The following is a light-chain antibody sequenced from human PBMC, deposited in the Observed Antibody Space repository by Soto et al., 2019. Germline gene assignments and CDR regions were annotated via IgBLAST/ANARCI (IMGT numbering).Light chain of an antibody. J-gene: IGKJ5*01. Sequence: EIVLTQSPGTLSLSPGERATLSCRASQSVVSSYLAWYQQKQGQAPRLLIYGASSRATGIPDRFSGSGSATDFTLTISRLQPEDFAVYYCQQYGGSPPITFGQGTRLEI. CDR2: GAS. CDR3: QQYGGSPPIT. V-gene: IGKV3-20*01. CDR1: QSVVSSY.